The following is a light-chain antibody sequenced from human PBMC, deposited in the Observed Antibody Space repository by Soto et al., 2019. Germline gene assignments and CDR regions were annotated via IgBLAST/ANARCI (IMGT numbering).Light chain of an antibody. CDR1: QSVSSDY. CDR3: QHYDNTPPSVT. J-gene: IGKJ3*01. CDR2: GAS. Sequence: EIVLTQSPDTLSFSPGERATLSCRASQSVSSDYLVWYQQKPGLPPRLLIYGASMRATGIPDRFSGSGSGTDFMLIISRLEPEDFTVYYCQHYDNTPPSVTVGPGTKVDIK. V-gene: IGKV3-20*01.